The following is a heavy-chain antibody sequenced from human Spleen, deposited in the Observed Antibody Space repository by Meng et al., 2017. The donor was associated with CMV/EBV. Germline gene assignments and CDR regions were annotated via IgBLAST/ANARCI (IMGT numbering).Heavy chain of an antibody. CDR1: GYTFTGYY. V-gene: IGHV1-2*02. D-gene: IGHD4-17*01. CDR2: INPNSGGT. Sequence: ASVKVSCKASGYTFTGYYMHWVRQAPGQGLEWMGWINPNSGGTNYAQKFQGRVTMTRDTSISTAYMELSRLRSDDTAVYYCARTPIYGDYVKGYWFDPWGQGTLVTVSS. J-gene: IGHJ5*02. CDR3: ARTPIYGDYVKGYWFDP.